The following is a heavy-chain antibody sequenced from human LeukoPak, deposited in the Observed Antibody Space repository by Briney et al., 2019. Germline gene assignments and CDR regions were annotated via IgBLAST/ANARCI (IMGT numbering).Heavy chain of an antibody. Sequence: QPGGSLRLSCAASGFTFSSYAMSWVRQAPGKGLECVSAISGSGGSTYYADSVKGRFTISRDNSKNTLYLQMNSLRAEDTAVYYCAKGSMLGYCSGGSCPRGWYFDYWGQGTLVTVSS. V-gene: IGHV3-23*01. CDR1: GFTFSSYA. J-gene: IGHJ4*02. CDR3: AKGSMLGYCSGGSCPRGWYFDY. D-gene: IGHD2-15*01. CDR2: ISGSGGST.